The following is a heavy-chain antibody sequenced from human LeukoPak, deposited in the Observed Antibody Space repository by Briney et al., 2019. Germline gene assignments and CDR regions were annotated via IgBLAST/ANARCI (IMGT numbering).Heavy chain of an antibody. CDR3: ARYLVGRKYNWFDP. D-gene: IGHD1-14*01. CDR1: GYTFTSYA. J-gene: IGHJ5*02. V-gene: IGHV1-3*01. Sequence: ASVKVSCTASGYTFTSYAMHWVRQAPGQRLEWMGWINAGNGNTKYSQKFQGRVTITRDTSASTAYMELSSLRSDDTAVYYCARYLVGRKYNWFDPWGQGTLVTVSS. CDR2: INAGNGNT.